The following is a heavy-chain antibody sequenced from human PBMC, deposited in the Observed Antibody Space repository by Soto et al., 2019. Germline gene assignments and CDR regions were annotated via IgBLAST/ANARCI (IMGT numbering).Heavy chain of an antibody. CDR3: AKKGAAQGYVDV. Sequence: EVQLLESGGGLVQPGGSLRLSCAASGFSFSSYAMSWVRQAPGKGLEWDSAISGSGGSAYYADSVKGRFTFSRDNSKDTLYLQMNSLRDEDTAVYYCAKKGAAQGYVDVWGKGTTVTVSS. V-gene: IGHV3-23*01. CDR1: GFSFSSYA. D-gene: IGHD6-6*01. J-gene: IGHJ6*03. CDR2: ISGSGGSA.